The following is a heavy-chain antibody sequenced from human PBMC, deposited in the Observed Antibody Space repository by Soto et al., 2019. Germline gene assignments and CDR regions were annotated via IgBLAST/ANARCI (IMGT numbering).Heavy chain of an antibody. CDR3: AKVLTAMVYFDD. Sequence: GSLRLSLASSGFSFSSYAISWVRQAPGKGLEWVSAISGSGGSTYYADSVKGRFTISRDNSKNTLYLKMNSLRAEDTAVYYCAKVLTAMVYFDDWGQGTLVTVSS. V-gene: IGHV3-23*01. D-gene: IGHD5-18*01. J-gene: IGHJ4*02. CDR1: GFSFSSYA. CDR2: ISGSGGST.